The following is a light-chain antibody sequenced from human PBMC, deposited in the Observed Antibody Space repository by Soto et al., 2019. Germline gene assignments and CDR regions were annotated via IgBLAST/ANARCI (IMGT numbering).Light chain of an antibody. CDR3: QQYNNWPPLT. Sequence: ENVLTQSPGTLSLSPGDRASLSCRASQSVSNNYLAWHQQRPGQAPRLLIYDASNRATGIPPRFSGSGSGTDFTLTISSLEPEDFAVYYCQQYNNWPPLTFGGGTKVDIK. J-gene: IGKJ4*01. V-gene: IGKV3-11*01. CDR2: DAS. CDR1: QSVSNN.